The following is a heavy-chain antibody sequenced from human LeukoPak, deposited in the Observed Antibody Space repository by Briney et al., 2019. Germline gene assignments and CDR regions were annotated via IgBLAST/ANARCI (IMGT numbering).Heavy chain of an antibody. CDR3: ARARYFDTDYYYDFDY. CDR2: AYHSGST. Sequence: SETLSLTCAVSGGSIIVGTYYWAWIRQSPGKGLEWIGSAYHSGSTYYNPSLKSRVSISVDTSKNQFSLRLSSVTAADTAVYYCARARYFDTDYYYDFDYWGQGTLVTVSS. V-gene: IGHV4-39*07. J-gene: IGHJ4*02. CDR1: GGSIIVGTYY. D-gene: IGHD3-22*01.